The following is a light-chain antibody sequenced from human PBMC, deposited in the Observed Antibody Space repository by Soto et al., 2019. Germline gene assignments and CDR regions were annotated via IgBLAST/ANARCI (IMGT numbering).Light chain of an antibody. CDR3: TSYTSYSTYV. J-gene: IGLJ1*01. V-gene: IGLV2-14*01. Sequence: QSALTQPASVSGSPEQSITISCTGTSSDVGNYNYVSWYQQHPGKAPKLMIYEVNNRPSGVSYRFSGSKSGNTASLTISGLQAEDEADYYCTSYTSYSTYVFGTGTKLTVL. CDR1: SSDVGNYNY. CDR2: EVN.